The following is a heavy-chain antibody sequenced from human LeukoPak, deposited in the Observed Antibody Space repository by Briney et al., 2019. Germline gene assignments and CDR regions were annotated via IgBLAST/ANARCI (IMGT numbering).Heavy chain of an antibody. CDR1: GGSMSSYY. Sequence: SETLSLTCTVSGGSMSSYYWSWIRQSPGKGLEWIGHIYYSGSTNYNPSLKSRVTISVDTSKNQFSLRLCSVTAADTAVYYCARVTGPHAFDIWGQGTLVTVSS. J-gene: IGHJ3*02. CDR2: IYYSGST. CDR3: ARVTGPHAFDI. D-gene: IGHD3-9*01. V-gene: IGHV4-59*01.